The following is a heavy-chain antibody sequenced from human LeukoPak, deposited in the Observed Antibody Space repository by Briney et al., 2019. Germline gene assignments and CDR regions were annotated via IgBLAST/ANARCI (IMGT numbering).Heavy chain of an antibody. V-gene: IGHV1-2*02. Sequence: ASVKVSCKASGYTFTGYYMHWMRQAPGQGLEWMGWINPNSGGTNYAQKFQGRVTMTRDTSISTAYMELSRLRSDDTAVYYCAREAVGVGALGYWGQGTLVTVSS. J-gene: IGHJ4*02. CDR1: GYTFTGYY. CDR3: AREAVGVGALGY. D-gene: IGHD1-26*01. CDR2: INPNSGGT.